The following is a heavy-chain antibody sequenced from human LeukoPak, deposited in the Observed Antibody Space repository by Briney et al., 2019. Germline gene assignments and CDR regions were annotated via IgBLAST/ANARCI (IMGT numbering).Heavy chain of an antibody. CDR1: GFTFSNAW. CDR2: IKSKTDGGTT. J-gene: IGHJ4*02. D-gene: IGHD1-7*01. CDR3: TAGTGTSDFDY. Sequence: MSGGSLRLSCAASGFTFSNAWMSWVRQAPGKGLEWVGRIKSKTDGGTTDYAAPVKGRFTISRDDSKNTVYLQMNSLKTEDTAVYYCTAGTGTSDFDYWGQGSLVTVSS. V-gene: IGHV3-15*01.